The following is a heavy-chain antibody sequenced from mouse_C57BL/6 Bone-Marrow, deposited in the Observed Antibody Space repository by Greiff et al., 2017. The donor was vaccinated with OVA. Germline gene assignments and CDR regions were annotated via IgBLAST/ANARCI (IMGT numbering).Heavy chain of an antibody. D-gene: IGHD1-1*01. CDR2: IYPGDGDT. J-gene: IGHJ2*01. V-gene: IGHV1-80*01. CDR1: GYAFSSYW. CDR3: ARHEDPIYYYGSSAFDY. Sequence: VQLQESGAELVKPGASVKISCKASGYAFSSYWMNWVKQRPGKGLEWIGQIYPGDGDTNYNGKFKGKATLTADKSSSTAYMQLSSLTSEDSAVYFCARHEDPIYYYGSSAFDYWGQGTTLTVSS.